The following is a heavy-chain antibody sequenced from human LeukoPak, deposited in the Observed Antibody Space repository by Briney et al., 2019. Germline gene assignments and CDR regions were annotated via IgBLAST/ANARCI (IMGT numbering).Heavy chain of an antibody. CDR3: AKDLGPLAAIGFAFY. D-gene: IGHD2-2*02. CDR2: ISYDGSNK. V-gene: IGHV3-30*18. Sequence: GGSLRLSCAASGFTFSSYGMHWVRQAPGKGLEWVAVISYDGSNKYYADSVKGRFTISRDNSKNTLYLQMNSLRAEDTAVYYCAKDLGPLAAIGFAFYWGQGTLVTVSS. CDR1: GFTFSSYG. J-gene: IGHJ4*02.